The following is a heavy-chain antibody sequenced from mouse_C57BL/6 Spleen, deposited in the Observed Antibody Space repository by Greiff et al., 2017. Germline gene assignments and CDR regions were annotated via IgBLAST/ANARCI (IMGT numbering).Heavy chain of an antibody. Sequence: VQVVESGAELVKPGASVKISCTASGYAFSGYWMNWVKQRPGKGLEWIGQIYPGGGATNYDGKFKGQATLTADKSSSTAYMQLSSLTSEVSAVNFCARIPFITTVVAVDYCAMDYWGQGTTLTVSS. J-gene: IGHJ4*01. V-gene: IGHV1-80*01. D-gene: IGHD1-1*01. CDR2: IYPGGGAT. CDR1: GYAFSGYW. CDR3: ARIPFITTVVAVDYCAMDY.